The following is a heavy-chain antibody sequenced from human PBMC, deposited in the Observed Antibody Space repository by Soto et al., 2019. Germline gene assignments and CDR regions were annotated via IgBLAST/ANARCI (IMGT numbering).Heavy chain of an antibody. V-gene: IGHV4-61*01. Sequence: SETLSLTCTVSGGSVSSGSYYWSWIRQPPGKGLEWIGYIYYSGSTNYNPSLKSRVTISVDTSKNQFSLKLSSVTAADTAVYYCARGHWSSGYYYILDYWGQRTLVTVSS. CDR1: GGSVSSGSYY. D-gene: IGHD3-22*01. CDR2: IYYSGST. J-gene: IGHJ4*02. CDR3: ARGHWSSGYYYILDY.